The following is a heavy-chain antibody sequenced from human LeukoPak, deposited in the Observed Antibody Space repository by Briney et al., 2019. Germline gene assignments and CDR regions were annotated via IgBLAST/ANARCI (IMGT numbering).Heavy chain of an antibody. V-gene: IGHV4-39*01. CDR3: ASYGIFDY. D-gene: IGHD2-21*01. CDR1: GGSISSSSYY. CDR2: IYYSGST. Sequence: SETLSLTCTVSGGSISSSSYYWGWIRQPPGKGLEWIGSIYYSGSTYYNPSLKSRVTISVDTSKNQFSLKLSSVTAADTAVYYCASYGIFDYWGQGTLVTVSS. J-gene: IGHJ4*02.